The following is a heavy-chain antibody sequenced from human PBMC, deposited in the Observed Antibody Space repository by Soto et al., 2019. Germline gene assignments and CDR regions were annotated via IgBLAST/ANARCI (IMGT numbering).Heavy chain of an antibody. V-gene: IGHV1-3*01. Sequence: QVQLVQSGAEVKKPGASVKVSCKASGYTFASYAMHWVSQAPGQRLEWMGWIDAGNGNTKYSQKFQGRVTITRDTSSSTVYMELSSLRSADTAVYYCAREDRNRFDPSGQGTLVTVSS. J-gene: IGHJ5*02. CDR2: IDAGNGNT. D-gene: IGHD2-15*01. CDR3: AREDRNRFDP. CDR1: GYTFASYA.